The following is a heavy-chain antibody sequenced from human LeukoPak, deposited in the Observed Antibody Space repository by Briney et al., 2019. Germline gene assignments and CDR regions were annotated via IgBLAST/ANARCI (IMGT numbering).Heavy chain of an antibody. CDR3: AGVAARYYYYYYMDV. J-gene: IGHJ6*03. CDR1: GFTFSNAW. V-gene: IGHV3-15*01. Sequence: GGSLRLSCAASGFTFSNAWMSWVRQAPGKGLEWVGRIKSKTDGGTTDYAAPVKGRFTISRDDSKNTLYLQMNSLKTEDAAVYYCAGVAARYYYYYYMDVWGKGTTVTVSS. D-gene: IGHD6-6*01. CDR2: IKSKTDGGTT.